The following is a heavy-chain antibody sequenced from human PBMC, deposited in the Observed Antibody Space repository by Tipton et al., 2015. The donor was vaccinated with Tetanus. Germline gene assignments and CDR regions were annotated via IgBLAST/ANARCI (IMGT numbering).Heavy chain of an antibody. CDR1: GFPFSSSA. Sequence: CAASGFPFSSSAMSWVRQTPGRGLEWVSTISSTGGKTYYADSVKGRFTISRDNSKNTQFLQLDSLRVEDTAIYFCAKDCITGICYPEHWGQGTLVTVSS. V-gene: IGHV3-23*01. CDR3: AKDCITGICYPEH. D-gene: IGHD2-8*01. CDR2: ISSTGGKT. J-gene: IGHJ4*02.